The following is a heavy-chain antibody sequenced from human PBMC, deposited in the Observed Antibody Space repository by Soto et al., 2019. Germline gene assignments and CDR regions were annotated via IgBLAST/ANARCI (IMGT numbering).Heavy chain of an antibody. CDR3: ARSSGWLHDY. CDR1: GFSLSGYW. D-gene: IGHD6-19*01. V-gene: IGHV3-7*01. CDR2: IKQDGSER. J-gene: IGHJ4*02. Sequence: PGGSLRLSCAASGFSLSGYWMNWVRQAPGRGLEWVAIIKQDGSERYYVDSVKGRFTISRDNAKNPLYLQMSSLRVEDTALCYCARSSGWLHDYWGQGTLVTVSS.